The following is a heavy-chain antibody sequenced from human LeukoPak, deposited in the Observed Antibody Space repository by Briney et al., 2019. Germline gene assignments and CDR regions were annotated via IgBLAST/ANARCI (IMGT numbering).Heavy chain of an antibody. CDR2: IYYSGNT. CDR3: ARPNIRYCSGGACSNDGSDY. V-gene: IGHV4-39*07. J-gene: IGHJ4*02. CDR1: GVSISSSNSY. Sequence: SETLSLTCTVSGVSISSSNSYWGWIRQPPGKGLEWIGSIYYSGNTYYNASLKSQVSISIDTSKNQFSLKLSSVTAADTAVYYCARPNIRYCSGGACSNDGSDYWGQGTLVTVSS. D-gene: IGHD2-15*01.